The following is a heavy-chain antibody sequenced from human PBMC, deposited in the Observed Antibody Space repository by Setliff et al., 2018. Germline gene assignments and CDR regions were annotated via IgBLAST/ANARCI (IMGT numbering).Heavy chain of an antibody. CDR3: VRHMTYYDFWRGYYSTSDAFHV. V-gene: IGHV3-73*01. J-gene: IGHJ3*01. CDR2: IRSKANSYAT. Sequence: GESLKISCAASGFTFTSYWMHWVRQASGKGLEWVGRIRSKANSYATAYAASVKGRFTISRHDSESTTYLQMNGLKTEDTAVYYCVRHMTYYDFWRGYYSTSDAFHVWGQGTMVTVSS. D-gene: IGHD3-3*01. CDR1: GFTFTSYW.